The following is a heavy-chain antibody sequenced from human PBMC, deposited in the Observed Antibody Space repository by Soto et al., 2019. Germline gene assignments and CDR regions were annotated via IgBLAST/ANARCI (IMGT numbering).Heavy chain of an antibody. D-gene: IGHD6-6*01. J-gene: IGHJ4*02. V-gene: IGHV1-69*13. CDR2: IIPIFGSA. CDR1: GGTFNNYA. Sequence: ASVKVSCKASGGTFNNYAVSWVRQAPGQGLEWMGGIIPIFGSANYAPQFQGRVTITAGESTRAVYMELSSLRSEDTAIYYCARLLSVPLWGQGTLVTVSS. CDR3: ARLLSVPL.